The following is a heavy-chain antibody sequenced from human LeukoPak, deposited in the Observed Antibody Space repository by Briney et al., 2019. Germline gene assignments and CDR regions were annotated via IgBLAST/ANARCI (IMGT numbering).Heavy chain of an antibody. Sequence: SETLSLTCTVSGGSISSSSYYWGWIRQPPGKGLEWIGSIYYSGSTYYNPSLKCRVTISVDTSKNQFSLKLSSVTAADTAVYYCARAGEIVVVIASYFDYWGQGTLVTVSS. V-gene: IGHV4-39*01. CDR1: GGSISSSSYY. D-gene: IGHD2-21*01. J-gene: IGHJ4*02. CDR2: IYYSGST. CDR3: ARAGEIVVVIASYFDY.